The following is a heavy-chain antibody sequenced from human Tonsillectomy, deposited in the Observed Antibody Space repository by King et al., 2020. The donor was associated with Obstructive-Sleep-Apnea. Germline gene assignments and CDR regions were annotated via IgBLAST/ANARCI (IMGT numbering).Heavy chain of an antibody. CDR1: GGSISSYY. V-gene: IGHV4-59*08. CDR2: IYYSGST. CDR3: AKHSGAGFDP. J-gene: IGHJ5*02. Sequence: QLQESGPGLVKPSETLSLTCTVSGGSISSYYWSWIRQPPGKGLEWIGYIYYSGSTTYNPSLKSRVTISVDTSKNQFSLKLSSVIAADTAVYYCAKHSGAGFDPWGQGTLVTVSS.